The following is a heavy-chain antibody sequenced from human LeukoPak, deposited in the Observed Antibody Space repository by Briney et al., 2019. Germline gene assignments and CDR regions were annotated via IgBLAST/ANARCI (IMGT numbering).Heavy chain of an antibody. D-gene: IGHD5-18*01. Sequence: PSETLSLTCTVSGGSISSHYWSWIRQPPGKGLEWIGYIYYSGSTNYNPSLKSRVTISVDTSKNQFSLKLSSVTAADTAVYYCARAVGYSYGKYYFDYWGQGTLVTASS. J-gene: IGHJ4*02. CDR3: ARAVGYSYGKYYFDY. CDR1: GGSISSHY. CDR2: IYYSGST. V-gene: IGHV4-59*11.